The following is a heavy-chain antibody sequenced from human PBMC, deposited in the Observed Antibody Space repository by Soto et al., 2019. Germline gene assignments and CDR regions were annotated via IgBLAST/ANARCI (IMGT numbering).Heavy chain of an antibody. D-gene: IGHD6-19*01. V-gene: IGHV4-4*02. CDR1: GGTIRSPDW. Sequence: SETLSLTCGVSGGTIRSPDWWTWVRQPPGKGLEWIGEIFQSGSTNYTPSLERRVTISVDKSKNQFSLTLTSVTAADTAVYFCARGRGRYSSGWSWFDPWGQGILVTVSS. CDR2: IFQSGST. CDR3: ARGRGRYSSGWSWFDP. J-gene: IGHJ5*02.